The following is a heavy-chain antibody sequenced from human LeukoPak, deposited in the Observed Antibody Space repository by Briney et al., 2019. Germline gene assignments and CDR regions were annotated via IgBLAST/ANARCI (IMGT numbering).Heavy chain of an antibody. V-gene: IGHV4-38-2*01. J-gene: IGHJ5*02. CDR3: ARILDNWFDP. CDR2: IYHSGST. CDR1: GYSISSGHY. Sequence: SETLSLTCAVSGYSISSGHYWGWIRQPPGKGLEWIGSIYHSGSTYYNPSLKSRVTISVDTSKNQFSLKLSSVTAADTAVYYCARILDNWFDPWGQGTLVTVSS.